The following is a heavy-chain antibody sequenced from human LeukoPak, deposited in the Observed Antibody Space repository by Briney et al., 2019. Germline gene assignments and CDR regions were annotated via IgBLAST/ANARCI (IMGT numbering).Heavy chain of an antibody. CDR3: AKGRGYFDY. D-gene: IGHD3-22*01. CDR1: GFTFSSYG. J-gene: IGHJ4*02. Sequence: GGTLRLSCAASGFTFSSYGMSWVRQAPGEGLEWVSAISGSGGSTYYADSVKGRFTISRDNSKNTLYLQMNSLRAEDTAVYYCAKGRGYFDYWGQGTLVTVSS. V-gene: IGHV3-23*01. CDR2: ISGSGGST.